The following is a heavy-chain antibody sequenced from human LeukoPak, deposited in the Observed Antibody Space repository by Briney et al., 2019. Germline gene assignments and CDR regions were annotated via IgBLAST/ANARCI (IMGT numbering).Heavy chain of an antibody. CDR1: GYTFTGYY. CDR2: INPNSGGT. V-gene: IGHV1-2*02. J-gene: IGHJ4*02. Sequence: ASVKVSCKASGYTFTGYYMHWVRQAPGRGLEWMGWINPNSGGTNYAQKFQGRVTMTRDTSISTAYMELSRLRSDDTAVYYCARDFDRLRRRYYFDYWGQGTLVTVSS. CDR3: ARDFDRLRRRYYFDY. D-gene: IGHD5-24*01.